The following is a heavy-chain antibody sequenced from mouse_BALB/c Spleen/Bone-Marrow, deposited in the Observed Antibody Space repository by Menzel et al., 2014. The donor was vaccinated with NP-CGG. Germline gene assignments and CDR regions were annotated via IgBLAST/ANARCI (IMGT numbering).Heavy chain of an antibody. V-gene: IGHV1-69*02. CDR2: IYPSDSYT. CDR1: GYTFTSYW. Sequence: VQRVESGAELVRPGASVKLSCRASGYTFTSYWINWVKQRPGQGLEWIGNIYPSDSYTNYNQRFKDKATLTVDKSSSTAYMQLSSPTSEDSAVYYCTRYGNSHYYAMDYWGQGTSVTVSS. D-gene: IGHD1-1*01. CDR3: TRYGNSHYYAMDY. J-gene: IGHJ4*01.